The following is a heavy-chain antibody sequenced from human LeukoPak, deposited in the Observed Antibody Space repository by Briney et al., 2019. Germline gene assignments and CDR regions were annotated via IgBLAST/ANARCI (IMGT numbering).Heavy chain of an antibody. CDR1: GFTFSSYW. CDR3: ARDLGGSGYYYYYYYYMDV. D-gene: IGHD3-22*01. Sequence: GGSLRLSCAASGFTFSSYWMHWVRQAPGKGLVWVSRINSDWSSTSYADSVKGRFTISRDNAKNTLYLQMNSLRAEDTAVYYCARDLGGSGYYYYYYYYMDVWGKGTTVTVSS. V-gene: IGHV3-74*01. J-gene: IGHJ6*03. CDR2: INSDWSST.